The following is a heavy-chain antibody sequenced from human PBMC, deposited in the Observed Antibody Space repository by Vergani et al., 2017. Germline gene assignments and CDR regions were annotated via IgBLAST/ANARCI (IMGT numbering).Heavy chain of an antibody. CDR1: GGSISSGGYY. CDR3: ARGYCSSTSCYFAEYFQH. Sequence: QVQLQESGPGLVKPSQTLSLTCTVSGGSISSGGYYWSWIRQHPGKGLEWIGYIYYSGSTYYNPSLKSRVTISVETSKNQFSLKLSSVTAADTAVYYCARGYCSSTSCYFAEYFQHWGQGTLVTVSS. J-gene: IGHJ1*01. D-gene: IGHD2-2*01. V-gene: IGHV4-31*03. CDR2: IYYSGST.